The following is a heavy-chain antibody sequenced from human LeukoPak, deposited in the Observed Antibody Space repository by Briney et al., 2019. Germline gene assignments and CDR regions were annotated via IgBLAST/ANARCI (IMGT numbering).Heavy chain of an antibody. Sequence: SETLSLTCTVSGGSISSYYWNWIRQPPGKGLEWIGYIYYSGTTNYNPSLKSRVTMSVDTSKNQFSLKLSSVTAADTAVYYCARGYGSGSFDYWGQGTLVTVSS. CDR2: IYYSGTT. CDR3: ARGYGSGSFDY. V-gene: IGHV4-59*12. D-gene: IGHD3-10*01. J-gene: IGHJ4*02. CDR1: GGSISSYY.